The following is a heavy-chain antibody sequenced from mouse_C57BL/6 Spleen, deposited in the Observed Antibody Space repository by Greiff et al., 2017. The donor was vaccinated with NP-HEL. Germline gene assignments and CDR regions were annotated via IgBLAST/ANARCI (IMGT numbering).Heavy chain of an antibody. CDR3: ARRGATVVAIDY. CDR2: INPSSGYT. CDR1: GYTFTSYT. Sequence: QVQLKESGAELARPGASVKMSCKASGYTFTSYTMHWVKQRPGQGLEWIGYINPSSGYTNYNQKFKDKATLTADKSSSTAYMQLSSLTSEDSAVYYCARRGATVVAIDYWGQGTTLTVSS. D-gene: IGHD1-1*01. V-gene: IGHV1-4*01. J-gene: IGHJ2*01.